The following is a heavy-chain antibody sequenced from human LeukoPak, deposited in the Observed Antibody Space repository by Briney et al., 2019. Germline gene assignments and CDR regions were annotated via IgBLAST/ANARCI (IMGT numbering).Heavy chain of an antibody. CDR1: GGSISTHY. CDR3: ARDPTTVTKGLDI. CDR2: ISYIGST. D-gene: IGHD4-17*01. V-gene: IGHV4-59*11. Sequence: SETLSLTCSVSGGSISTHYWSWIRQPPGKGLGWIGYISYIGSTNYNPSLKSRVTISVDTSKNQFSLKLSSVTAADAAVYFCARDPTTVTKGLDIWGQGTMVTVSS. J-gene: IGHJ3*02.